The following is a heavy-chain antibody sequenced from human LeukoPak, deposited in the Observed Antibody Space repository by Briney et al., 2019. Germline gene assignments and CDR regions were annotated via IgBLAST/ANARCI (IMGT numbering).Heavy chain of an antibody. J-gene: IGHJ6*02. CDR1: GGTFSSYA. Sequence: ASVKVSCTASGGTFSSYAISWVRQAPGQGLEWMGGIIPIFGTANYAQKFQGRVTITADESTSTAYMELSSLRSEDTAVYYCARGIFGVVNHYYYYGMDVWGQGTTVTVSS. V-gene: IGHV1-69*13. CDR2: IIPIFGTA. CDR3: ARGIFGVVNHYYYYGMDV. D-gene: IGHD3-3*01.